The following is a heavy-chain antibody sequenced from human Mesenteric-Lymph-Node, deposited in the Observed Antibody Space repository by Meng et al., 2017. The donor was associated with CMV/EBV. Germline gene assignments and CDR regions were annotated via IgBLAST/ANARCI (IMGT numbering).Heavy chain of an antibody. Sequence: SETLSLTCTVSGYSIRSGYYWGWIRQPPGKGLGWIGNIYHSGSIYYDPSLKSRVTISEDTSKNQFSLKLSSVTAADTAVYYCARDEGDNYFDYWGQGTLVTVSS. V-gene: IGHV4-38-2*02. CDR2: IYHSGSI. J-gene: IGHJ4*02. CDR1: GYSIRSGYY. CDR3: ARDEGDNYFDY.